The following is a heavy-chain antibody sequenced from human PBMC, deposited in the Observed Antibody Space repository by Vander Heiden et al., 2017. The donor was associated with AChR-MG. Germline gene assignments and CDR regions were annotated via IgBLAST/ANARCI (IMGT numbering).Heavy chain of an antibody. J-gene: IGHJ6*02. CDR3: ARRRVGPAVSYYYGMDV. D-gene: IGHD2-2*01. V-gene: IGHV3-11*01. CDR1: GFTFSDYY. Sequence: VQLVESGGGLFKPGGSLRLSCAASGFTFSDYYMSGIRQAPGKGREWVSYMSSSGRTIYDADPVKGRLTISRDNAKNSLYLQMNSLRDEDTAVYYWARRRVGPAVSYYYGMDVWGQGTTGNV. CDR2: MSSSGRTI.